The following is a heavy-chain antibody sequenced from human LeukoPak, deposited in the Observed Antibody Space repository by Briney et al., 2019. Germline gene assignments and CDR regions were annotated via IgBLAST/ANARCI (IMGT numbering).Heavy chain of an antibody. V-gene: IGHV1-18*04. CDR2: ISAYNGNT. J-gene: IGHJ4*02. Sequence: ASVKVSCKASGYIFTSYGTNWVRQAPGQGPEWMGWISAYNGNTNYAQKFQGRVTMTTDTSTRTVYMEMRSLRSDDTAVYYCARSPGIGAAGTVDYWGQGTLVTVSS. CDR1: GYIFTSYG. D-gene: IGHD6-13*01. CDR3: ARSPGIGAAGTVDY.